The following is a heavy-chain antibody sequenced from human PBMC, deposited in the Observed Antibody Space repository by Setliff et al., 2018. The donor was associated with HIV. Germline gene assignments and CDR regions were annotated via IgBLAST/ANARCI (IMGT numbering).Heavy chain of an antibody. CDR1: GGSISSGTYF. D-gene: IGHD2-21*02. J-gene: IGHJ4*02. Sequence: ASETLSLTCTVSGGSISSGTYFWSWIRQPAGKGLEWIGHIHNSGNANYNPSLNSRVTISVDTSKNHFSLKLSSATAADTAVYYCGRLSETAMASFDSWGQGILVTGSS. CDR3: GRLSETAMASFDS. CDR2: IHNSGNA. V-gene: IGHV4-61*09.